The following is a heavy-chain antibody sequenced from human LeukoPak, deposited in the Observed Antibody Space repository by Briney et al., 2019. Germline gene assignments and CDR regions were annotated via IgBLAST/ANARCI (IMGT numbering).Heavy chain of an antibody. Sequence: GASVKVSCKSSGYTFTSYDINWVRQATGQGLEWMGWMNPNSGNTGYAQKFQGRVTMTRNTSISTAYMELSSLRSEDTAVYYCARAALRLGELSSTAGMDVWGQGTTVTVSS. D-gene: IGHD3-16*02. CDR2: MNPNSGNT. CDR3: ARAALRLGELSSTAGMDV. CDR1: GYTFTSYD. V-gene: IGHV1-8*01. J-gene: IGHJ6*02.